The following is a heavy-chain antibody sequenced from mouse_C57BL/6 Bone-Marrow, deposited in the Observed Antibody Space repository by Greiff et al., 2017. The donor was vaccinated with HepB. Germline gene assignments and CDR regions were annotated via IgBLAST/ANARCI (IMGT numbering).Heavy chain of an antibody. Sequence: VQLQQSGAELVRPGTSVKVSCKASGYAFTNYLIEWVKQRPGQGLEWIGVINPGSGGTNYNEKFKGKATLTADKSSSTAYMQLSSLTSEDSAVYFCARNWAWVAYWGQGTLVTVSA. CDR1: GYAFTNYL. J-gene: IGHJ3*01. V-gene: IGHV1-54*01. D-gene: IGHD4-1*01. CDR3: ARNWAWVAY. CDR2: INPGSGGT.